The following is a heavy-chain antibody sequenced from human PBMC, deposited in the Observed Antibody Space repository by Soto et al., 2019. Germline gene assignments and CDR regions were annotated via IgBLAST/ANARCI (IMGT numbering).Heavy chain of an antibody. Sequence: ASVKVSCKASGYSFTSDGISWVRQAPGQGLEWMGWISAYNRNTNYAQKLQGRVTMTTDTSTSTAYMELRSLRSDDTAVYYCARDSLAVGAQPGDYWGQGTLVTVSS. CDR1: GYSFTSDG. CDR3: ARDSLAVGAQPGDY. CDR2: ISAYNRNT. V-gene: IGHV1-18*01. J-gene: IGHJ4*02. D-gene: IGHD1-26*01.